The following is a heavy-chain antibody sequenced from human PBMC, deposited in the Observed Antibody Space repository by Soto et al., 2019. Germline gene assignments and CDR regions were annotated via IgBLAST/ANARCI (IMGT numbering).Heavy chain of an antibody. V-gene: IGHV4-30-2*01. J-gene: IGHJ5*02. D-gene: IGHD3-10*01. Sequence: PSETLSLTCAVCGGSIGGAGYSWSWIRQPPGGGLDWIGYIYESGTILYNPSLKTRLTISLNWSDKQFSLTLSSVTAADTAVYYCARAQFYSGSGNYHNLMFDPWGQGTQVTVSS. CDR1: GGSIGGAGYS. CDR3: ARAQFYSGSGNYHNLMFDP. CDR2: IYESGTI.